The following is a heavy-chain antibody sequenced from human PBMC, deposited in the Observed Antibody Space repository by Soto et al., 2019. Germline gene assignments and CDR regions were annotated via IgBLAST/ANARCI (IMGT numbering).Heavy chain of an antibody. CDR3: ARGSTSFDS. Sequence: GGSLRLSCSGFTFNTYWMSWVRQAPGKGLEWVANIIEDGSQKNYVDSVRGRFTISRDNAKTSLYLQMNRLRAEDTAVYYCARGSTSFDSWGQGTLVTVSS. CDR1: GFTFNTYW. CDR2: IIEDGSQK. V-gene: IGHV3-7*01. J-gene: IGHJ4*02. D-gene: IGHD2-2*01.